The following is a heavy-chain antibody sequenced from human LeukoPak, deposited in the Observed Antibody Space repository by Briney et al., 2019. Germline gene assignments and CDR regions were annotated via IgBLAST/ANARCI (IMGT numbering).Heavy chain of an antibody. Sequence: SETLSLTCAVYGGSFSGYYWSWIRQPPGKGLEWIGEINHSGSTNYNPSLKSRVTISVDTSKNQFSLKLSSVTAADTAVYYCARFGGHYYGSGSPWGQGTLVTVSS. CDR1: GGSFSGYY. V-gene: IGHV4-34*01. D-gene: IGHD3-10*01. J-gene: IGHJ5*02. CDR3: ARFGGHYYGSGSP. CDR2: INHSGST.